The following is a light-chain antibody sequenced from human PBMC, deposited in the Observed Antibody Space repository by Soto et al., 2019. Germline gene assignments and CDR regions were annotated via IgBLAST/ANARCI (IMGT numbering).Light chain of an antibody. CDR1: QSVRTK. CDR2: GAS. J-gene: IGKJ5*01. V-gene: IGKV3-15*01. CDR3: QQYNSLPPIT. Sequence: EIVMTQSPGTLSVSPGEGATLFCRASQSVRTKLAWYQQRAGQAPRLLMYGASTRATGIPDRFSGSGSGTEFTLTISSLQSEDFAVYYCQQYNSLPPITFGHGTRLEIK.